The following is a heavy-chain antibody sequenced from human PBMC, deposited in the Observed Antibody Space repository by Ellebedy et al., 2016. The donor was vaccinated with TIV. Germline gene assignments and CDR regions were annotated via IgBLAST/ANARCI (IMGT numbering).Heavy chain of an antibody. V-gene: IGHV4-30-4*08. Sequence: MPSETLSLTCTVSGGSISSGGYYWSWIRQHPGKGLEWIGYIYYSGSTNYNPSLQSRVTLSIYKSKHQFSLKLSSVTAADTAVYYYASWAYDSSGYRGAFDIWGQGTMVTVSS. D-gene: IGHD3-22*01. J-gene: IGHJ3*02. CDR1: GGSISSGGYY. CDR3: ASWAYDSSGYRGAFDI. CDR2: IYYSGST.